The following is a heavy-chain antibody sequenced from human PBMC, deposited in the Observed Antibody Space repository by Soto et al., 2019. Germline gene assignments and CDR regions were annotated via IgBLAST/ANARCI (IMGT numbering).Heavy chain of an antibody. J-gene: IGHJ4*02. CDR1: GGTFSSYT. Sequence: VQLVQSGAEVKKPGSSVKVSCKASGGTFSSYTISWVRQAPGQGLEWMGRIIPILGIANYAQKFQGRVTITADKSTSTAYMELSSLRSEDTAVYYCARDRCSGGSCYPYFDYWGQGTLVTVSS. D-gene: IGHD2-15*01. CDR3: ARDRCSGGSCYPYFDY. CDR2: IIPILGIA. V-gene: IGHV1-69*08.